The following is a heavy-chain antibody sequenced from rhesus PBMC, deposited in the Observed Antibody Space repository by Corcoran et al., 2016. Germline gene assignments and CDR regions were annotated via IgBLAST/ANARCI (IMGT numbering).Heavy chain of an antibody. J-gene: IGHJ4*01. D-gene: IGHD6-25*01. Sequence: EVQLVETGGGLVQPGGSLKLSCAASGFTFSSYGMNWVRQAPGKGLEWVSAINSGGDITYYADSVKGRFTISRDNSKNTLSLQMNSLRAEDTAVYYCARDSGSWGQGVLVTVSS. CDR3: ARDSGS. V-gene: IGHV3S5*01. CDR1: GFTFSSYG. CDR2: INSGGDIT.